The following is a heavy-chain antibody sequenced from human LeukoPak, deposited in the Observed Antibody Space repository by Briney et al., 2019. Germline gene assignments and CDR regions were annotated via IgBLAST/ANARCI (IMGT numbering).Heavy chain of an antibody. J-gene: IGHJ3*02. Sequence: GRSLRLSCAASGFTFDDYAMHWVRHAPGKGLEWVSGISWNSGSIGYADSVKGRFTISRDNAKNSLYLQMNSLRAEDTALYYCAKSGGGSCYDAFDIWGQGTMVTVSS. V-gene: IGHV3-9*01. D-gene: IGHD2-15*01. CDR1: GFTFDDYA. CDR3: AKSGGGSCYDAFDI. CDR2: ISWNSGSI.